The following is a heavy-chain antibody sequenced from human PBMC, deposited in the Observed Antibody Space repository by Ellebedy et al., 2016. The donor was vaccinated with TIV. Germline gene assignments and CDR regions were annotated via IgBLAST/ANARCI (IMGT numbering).Heavy chain of an antibody. D-gene: IGHD4-17*01. CDR1: RGTFSSYA. Sequence: SVKVSXKASRGTFSSYAISWVRQAPGQGLEWMGGIIPIFGTANYAQKFQGRVTITADESTSTAYMELSSLRSEDTAVYYCARSDRYGRGDYWGQGTLVTVSS. CDR2: IIPIFGTA. J-gene: IGHJ4*02. CDR3: ARSDRYGRGDY. V-gene: IGHV1-69*13.